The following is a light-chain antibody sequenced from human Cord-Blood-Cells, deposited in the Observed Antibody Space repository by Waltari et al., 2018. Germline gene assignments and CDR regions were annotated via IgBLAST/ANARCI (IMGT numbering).Light chain of an antibody. V-gene: IGKV3-15*01. J-gene: IGKJ2*01. Sequence: EIVMTQSPATLSVSPGGRATLSCRASQSVSSNLAWYQQKPGQAPRLLIYGASTRATGMPARCSGSGSGTEFTLTSSSVQSEDFAVYYCQQYNNWPPYTFGQGTKLEIK. CDR3: QQYNNWPPYT. CDR1: QSVSSN. CDR2: GAS.